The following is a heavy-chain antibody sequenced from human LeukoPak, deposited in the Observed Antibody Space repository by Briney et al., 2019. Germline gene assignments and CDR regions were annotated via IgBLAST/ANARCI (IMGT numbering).Heavy chain of an antibody. V-gene: IGHV4-31*03. D-gene: IGHD3-10*01. J-gene: IGHJ3*02. CDR3: ARDTVLLGAFDI. CDR1: GGSISSGGYY. CDR2: IYYSGST. Sequence: SETLSLTCTVSGGSISSGGYYWSWIRQHPGKGLEWIGYIYYSGSTYYNPSLKSRVTISVDTSKNQFSLKLSSVAAADTAVYYCARDTVLLGAFDIWGQGTMVTVSS.